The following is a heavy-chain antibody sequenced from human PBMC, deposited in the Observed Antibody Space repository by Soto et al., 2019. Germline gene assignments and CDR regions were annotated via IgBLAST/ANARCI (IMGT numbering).Heavy chain of an antibody. J-gene: IGHJ4*02. D-gene: IGHD4-17*01. CDR3: ARNYGAYFDY. Sequence: PGESLKISCKGSGYTFSTSWIGWVRQMPGKGLEWMGIIYPSDSDTRYSPSFQGQVTISADKPINTAYLQLSSLKASATAMYYCARNYGAYFDYWGQGTLVTVSS. CDR1: GYTFSTSW. CDR2: IYPSDSDT. V-gene: IGHV5-51*01.